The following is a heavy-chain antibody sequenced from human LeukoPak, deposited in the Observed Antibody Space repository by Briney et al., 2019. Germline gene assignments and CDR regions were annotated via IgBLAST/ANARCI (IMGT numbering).Heavy chain of an antibody. J-gene: IGHJ3*02. CDR3: ARGSDYYDSSGYYHPYAFDI. CDR2: IYTSGTT. V-gene: IGHV4-4*07. CDR1: RGSISTFY. D-gene: IGHD3-22*01. Sequence: SETLSLTCTVSRGSISTFYWSWIRQPAGKGLEGIGHIYTSGTTNYNPSLKSRVTMSIDTSKNQFSLKLSSVTAADTAVYYCARGSDYYDSSGYYHPYAFDIWGQGTMVTVSS.